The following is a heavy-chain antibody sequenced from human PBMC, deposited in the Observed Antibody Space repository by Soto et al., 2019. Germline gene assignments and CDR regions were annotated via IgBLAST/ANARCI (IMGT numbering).Heavy chain of an antibody. J-gene: IGHJ6*02. CDR2: IIPIFGTA. D-gene: IGHD2-2*01. V-gene: IGHV1-69*12. CDR1: GGTFSSYA. Sequence: QVQLVQSGAEVKKPGSSVKVSCKASGGTFSSYAISWVRQAPGQGLEWMGGIIPIFGTANYAQKFQGRVTITAVEATSTAYMELSSLRSEDTAVYYCARVIAVPDPAAHAYYYCMDVWGQGTTVTVSS. CDR3: ARVIAVPDPAAHAYYYCMDV.